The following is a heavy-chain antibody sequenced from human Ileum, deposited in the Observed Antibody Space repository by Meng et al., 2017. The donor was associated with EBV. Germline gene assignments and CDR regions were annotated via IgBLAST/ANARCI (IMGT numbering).Heavy chain of an antibody. CDR3: ASSIFGVVIISPLGD. CDR1: GGTFSSYT. Sequence: QVQLVQSGAEVKKPXSSVKVXCKASGGTFSSYTISWVRQAPGQGLEWMGRIIPILGIANYAQKFQGRVTITADKSTSTAYMELSSLRSEDTAVYYCASSIFGVVIISPLGDWGQGTLVTVSS. V-gene: IGHV1-69*02. CDR2: IIPILGIA. D-gene: IGHD3-3*01. J-gene: IGHJ4*02.